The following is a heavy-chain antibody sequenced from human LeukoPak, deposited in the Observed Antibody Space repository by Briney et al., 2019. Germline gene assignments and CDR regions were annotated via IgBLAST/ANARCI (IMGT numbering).Heavy chain of an antibody. V-gene: IGHV4-39*07. D-gene: IGHD3-22*01. CDR1: GGSISSSSYY. Sequence: PSETLSLTCTVSGGSISSSSYYWGWIRQPPGKGLEWIGSIYYSGSTYYNPSLKSRVTISVDTSKNQFSLKLSSVTAADTAVYYCAMGLTYYYDSSGYYLHTQFDYWGQGTLVTVSS. CDR3: AMGLTYYYDSSGYYLHTQFDY. CDR2: IYYSGST. J-gene: IGHJ4*02.